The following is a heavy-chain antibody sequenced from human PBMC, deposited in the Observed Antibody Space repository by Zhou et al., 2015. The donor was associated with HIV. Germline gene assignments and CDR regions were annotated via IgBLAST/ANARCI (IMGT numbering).Heavy chain of an antibody. D-gene: IGHD4-17*01. CDR1: GYTFTSYD. CDR3: ASGYGDYPWFFFYNMDV. V-gene: IGHV1-8*01. CDR2: MNPNSGNT. J-gene: IGHJ6*02. Sequence: QVQLVQSGAEVKKPGASVKVSCKASGYTFTSYDINWVRQATGQGLEWMGWMNPNSGNTGYAQKFQGRVTMTRNTSISTAYMELSSLKSNDTAVYYCASGYGDYPWFFFYNMDVWGQGTPVTVSS.